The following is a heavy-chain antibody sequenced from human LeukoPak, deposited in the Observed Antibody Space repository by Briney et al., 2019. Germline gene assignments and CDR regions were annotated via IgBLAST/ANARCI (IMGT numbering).Heavy chain of an antibody. D-gene: IGHD1-1*01. Sequence: ASVKVSCKTSGYTFTNNAINWVRQAPGQGPEWMGWMNPNSGNTDYAQRFQGRVTMTRNTSISTAYMELSSLRSEDTAVYYCARAANWHDDDWFDPWGQGTLVTVSS. CDR3: ARAANWHDDDWFDP. V-gene: IGHV1-8*01. J-gene: IGHJ5*02. CDR1: GYTFTNNA. CDR2: MNPNSGNT.